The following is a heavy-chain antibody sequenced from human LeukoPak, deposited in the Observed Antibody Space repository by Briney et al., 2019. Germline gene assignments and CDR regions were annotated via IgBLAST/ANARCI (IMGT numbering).Heavy chain of an antibody. Sequence: SQTLSLTCTVSGGSISSGSYYWSWIRQPAGKGLEWIGRIYTSGSTNYNPSLKSRVTIPVDTSKNQFSLKLSSVTAADTAVYYCARDGFLESANWFDPWGQGTLVTVSS. CDR2: IYTSGST. CDR3: ARDGFLESANWFDP. CDR1: GGSISSGSYY. D-gene: IGHD3-3*01. J-gene: IGHJ5*02. V-gene: IGHV4-61*02.